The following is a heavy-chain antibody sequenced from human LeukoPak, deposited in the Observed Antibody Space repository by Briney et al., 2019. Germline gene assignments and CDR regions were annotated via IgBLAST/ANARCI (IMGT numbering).Heavy chain of an antibody. Sequence: PGRSLRLSCAASGFTFSIYGMHWVRQAPGKGLEWVAIIPYDGSNRYYGDSVKGRFTISRDNSNNTLYLQMNSLRAEDTAVYYCAKTGGYGQTFDYWGQGTLVTVSS. V-gene: IGHV3-30*18. D-gene: IGHD5-18*01. CDR3: AKTGGYGQTFDY. CDR1: GFTFSIYG. J-gene: IGHJ4*02. CDR2: IPYDGSNR.